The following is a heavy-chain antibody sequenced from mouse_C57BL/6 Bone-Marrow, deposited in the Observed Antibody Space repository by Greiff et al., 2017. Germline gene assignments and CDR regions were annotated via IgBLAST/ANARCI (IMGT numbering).Heavy chain of an antibody. CDR1: GFTFSSYA. Sequence: EVKLMESGGGLVKPGGSLKLSCAASGFTFSSYAMSWVRQTPEKRLEWVATISDGGSYTYDPDNVKWRFTISRDYAKNNLYLQMSHRKSEDTAMYYCARDSYSIYVPWFAYWGQGTLVTVSA. CDR2: ISDGGSYT. CDR3: ARDSYSIYVPWFAY. D-gene: IGHD2-5*01. J-gene: IGHJ3*01. V-gene: IGHV5-4*01.